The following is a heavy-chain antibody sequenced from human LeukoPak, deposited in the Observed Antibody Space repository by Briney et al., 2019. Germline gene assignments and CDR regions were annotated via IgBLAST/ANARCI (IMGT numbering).Heavy chain of an antibody. V-gene: IGHV3-9*01. J-gene: IGHJ3*02. CDR2: ISWNSGFI. Sequence: PGRSLRLSCAASGFTFDDYAMHWVRQAPGKGLEWVSGISWNSGFIGYADSVKGRFTISRDNSKNTLYLQMNSLRAEDTAVYYCARDWRYYYGSGSYYAFDIWGQGTMVTVSS. D-gene: IGHD3-10*01. CDR1: GFTFDDYA. CDR3: ARDWRYYYGSGSYYAFDI.